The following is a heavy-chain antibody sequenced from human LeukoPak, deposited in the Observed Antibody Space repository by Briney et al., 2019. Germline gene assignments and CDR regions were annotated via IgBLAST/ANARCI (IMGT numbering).Heavy chain of an antibody. J-gene: IGHJ4*02. CDR1: GFSFSDHW. CDR3: ARNRGWLQFDY. D-gene: IGHD5-12*01. CDR2: IKGDGSQK. V-gene: IGHV3-7*03. Sequence: PGGSLRLSRAASGFSFSDHWLDWVRQAPGKGLEWVAHIKGDGSQKYYVDSVKGRFTISRDNAKTSLYLQMDSLRAEDTAVYYCARNRGWLQFDYWGQGTLVTVSS.